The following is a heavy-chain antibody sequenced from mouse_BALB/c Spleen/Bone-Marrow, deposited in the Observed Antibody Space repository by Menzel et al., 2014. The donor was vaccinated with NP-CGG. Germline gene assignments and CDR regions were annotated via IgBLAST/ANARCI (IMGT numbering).Heavy chain of an antibody. D-gene: IGHD3-1*01. Sequence: VQLQQSGPELVKPGASVKMSCKASGYTFTDYVISWVKQRTGQGLEWIGEIYPGSGSTYYNGKFKGKATLTADKSSNTAYMQLSSLTSEDSAVYFCARGLGLPFYAMDYWGQGTSVTVSS. V-gene: IGHV1-77*01. CDR1: GYTFTDYV. J-gene: IGHJ4*01. CDR2: IYPGSGST. CDR3: ARGLGLPFYAMDY.